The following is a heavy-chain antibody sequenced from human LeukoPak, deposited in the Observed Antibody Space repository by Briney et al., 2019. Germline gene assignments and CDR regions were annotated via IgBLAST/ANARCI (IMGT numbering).Heavy chain of an antibody. D-gene: IGHD3-9*01. CDR3: ATDSHYDILTGYFHFDY. CDR1: GGSISSYY. J-gene: IGHJ4*02. Sequence: SETLSLTCTVSGGSISSYYWSWIRQPAGKGLEWIGRIYTSGSTNYNPSLKSRVTMSVDTSKNQFSLKLSSVTAADTAVYYCATDSHYDILTGYFHFDYWGQGTLATVSS. V-gene: IGHV4-4*07. CDR2: IYTSGST.